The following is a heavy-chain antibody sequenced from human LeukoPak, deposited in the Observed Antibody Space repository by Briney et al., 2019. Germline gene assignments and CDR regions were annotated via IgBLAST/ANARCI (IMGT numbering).Heavy chain of an antibody. J-gene: IGHJ3*02. D-gene: IGHD3-3*01. CDR1: GFTFSSYN. V-gene: IGHV3-48*02. CDR3: ARAQTLFWEFDGFDI. Sequence: TGGSLRLSCAASGFTFSSYNMNWVRQAPGKGLEWIATMTVTNKIYYADSVKGRFTISRDNAENSVYLQMNSLRDEDTAVYSCARAQTLFWEFDGFDIWGRGTKVTVSS. CDR2: MTVTNKI.